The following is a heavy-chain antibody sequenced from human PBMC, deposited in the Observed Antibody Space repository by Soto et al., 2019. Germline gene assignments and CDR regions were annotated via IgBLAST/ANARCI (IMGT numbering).Heavy chain of an antibody. D-gene: IGHD1-7*01. Sequence: EVQLVESGGGLVKPGGSLRLSCAASGFTFSSYSMNRVRQAPGKGLEWVSSISSSSSYIYYADSVKGRFTISRDNAKNSLYLQMNSLRAEDTAVYYCAREGYNWNYKGDYWGQGTLVTVSS. J-gene: IGHJ4*02. CDR3: AREGYNWNYKGDY. CDR1: GFTFSSYS. CDR2: ISSSSSYI. V-gene: IGHV3-21*01.